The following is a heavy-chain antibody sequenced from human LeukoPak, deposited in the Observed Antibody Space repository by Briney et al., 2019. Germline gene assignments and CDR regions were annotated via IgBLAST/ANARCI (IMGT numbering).Heavy chain of an antibody. V-gene: IGHV3-48*03. CDR2: ISSSGSTI. Sequence: PGGSLRLSCAASGFTFSSYEMNWVRQAPGKGLEWVSYISSSGSTIYYADSVKGRFTISRDNSKNTLYLQMNTLRAEDTAVYYCAKNSYYYGSGSYYFDYWGQGTLVTVSS. CDR1: GFTFSSYE. J-gene: IGHJ4*02. D-gene: IGHD3-10*01. CDR3: AKNSYYYGSGSYYFDY.